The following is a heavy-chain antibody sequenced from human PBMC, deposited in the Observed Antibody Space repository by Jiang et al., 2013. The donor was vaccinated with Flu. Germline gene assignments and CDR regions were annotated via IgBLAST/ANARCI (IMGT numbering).Heavy chain of an antibody. Sequence: PGLVKPSETLSLRCSVSGYSISSGGYWGWIRQSPGKGLEWIGSIYHSGSIHYNPSLKSPVTISVDTSKDQFSLKMTSVTATDTAVYYCTATVFGVVIPTYFHFWGQGTLVAVSS. CDR3: TATVFGVVIPTYFHF. CDR1: GYSISSGGY. V-gene: IGHV4-38-2*02. D-gene: IGHD3-3*01. J-gene: IGHJ4*02. CDR2: IYHSGSI.